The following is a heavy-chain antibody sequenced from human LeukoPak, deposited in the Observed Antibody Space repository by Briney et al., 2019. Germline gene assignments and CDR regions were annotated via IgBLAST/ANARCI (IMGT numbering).Heavy chain of an antibody. CDR1: GFAFSDSV. D-gene: IGHD2-21*02. J-gene: IGHJ4*02. CDR3: AALVVTATFDY. V-gene: IGHV3-73*01. CDR2: IRTKPNSYAT. Sequence: GGSLRLSCASSGFAFSDSVMHWVRQASGKGLEWLGRIRTKPNSYATAYAASVKGRFTISRDDSKSTAYLQMDSLKTEDTAVYFCAALVVTATFDYWGRGTLVTVSS.